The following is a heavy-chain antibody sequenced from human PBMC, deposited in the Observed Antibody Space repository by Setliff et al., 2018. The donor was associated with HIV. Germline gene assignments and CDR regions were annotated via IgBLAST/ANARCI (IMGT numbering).Heavy chain of an antibody. J-gene: IGHJ3*02. D-gene: IGHD6-19*01. CDR3: ARVPYRSAWFSGGHDAFDI. CDR1: GYTVTRYS. V-gene: IGHV1-18*04. CDR2: ISGFNGNT. Sequence: ASVKVSCKASGYTVTRYSMHWVRQAPGQGLEWMGWISGFNGNTKYAQSFQDRVAMTTETATSTAYMEMRSLRSDDTAVYFCARVPYRSAWFSGGHDAFDIWGQGTMVTVSS.